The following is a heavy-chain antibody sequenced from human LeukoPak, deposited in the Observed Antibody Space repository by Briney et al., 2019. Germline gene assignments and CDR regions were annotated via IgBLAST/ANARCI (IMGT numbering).Heavy chain of an antibody. Sequence: PGGSLRLSCAASGFTFSSHGMNWVRQAPGKGLEWVSTISGRGGGTYYADSVKGRFTISRDNSKNTLYLQMNSLRAEDTAVYYCAKDPHYSRGWYSTPYYYYMDVWGKGTTVTISS. CDR2: ISGRGGGT. CDR1: GFTFSSHG. D-gene: IGHD6-19*01. J-gene: IGHJ6*03. CDR3: AKDPHYSRGWYSTPYYYYMDV. V-gene: IGHV3-23*01.